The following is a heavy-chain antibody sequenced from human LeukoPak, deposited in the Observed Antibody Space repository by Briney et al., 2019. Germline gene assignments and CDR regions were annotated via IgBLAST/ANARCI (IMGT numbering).Heavy chain of an antibody. CDR1: GFSSSSYR. Sequence: GGSLRLSCAASGFSSSSYRMYWVRQVPGEGLGWVSSITSSSGYIYYADSVKGRFTISRDNAKNSLYLQMNSLRAEDTAVYYCARDSGYDFVPYYFDYWGQGTLVTVSS. CDR3: ARDSGYDFVPYYFDY. D-gene: IGHD5-12*01. J-gene: IGHJ4*02. CDR2: ITSSSGYI. V-gene: IGHV3-21*01.